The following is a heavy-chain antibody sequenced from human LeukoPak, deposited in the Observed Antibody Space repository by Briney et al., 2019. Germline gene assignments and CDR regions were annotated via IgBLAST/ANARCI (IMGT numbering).Heavy chain of an antibody. D-gene: IGHD2-21*02. Sequence: GGSLRLSCAASGFTFDDYGMSWVRQAPGKGLEWVSGINRNGGSTGYADSVKGRFTISRDNAKNSLYLQMNSLRAEDTAIYYCATFGGDQEVYWGQGTLVTVSS. V-gene: IGHV3-20*04. J-gene: IGHJ4*02. CDR2: INRNGGST. CDR3: ATFGGDQEVY. CDR1: GFTFDDYG.